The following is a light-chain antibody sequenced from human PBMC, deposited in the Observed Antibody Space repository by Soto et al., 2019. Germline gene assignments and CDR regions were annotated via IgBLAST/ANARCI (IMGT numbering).Light chain of an antibody. V-gene: IGKV3-20*01. Sequence: EIMMTQSPATLSVSPGERAALSCRASQSIQSDLAWYQQKPGQGPRLLIYGASSRATGIPDRFSGSGSGTDFTLTISRLEPEDFAVYYCQQYGSSWTFGQGTKVDIK. J-gene: IGKJ1*01. CDR1: QSIQSD. CDR2: GAS. CDR3: QQYGSSWT.